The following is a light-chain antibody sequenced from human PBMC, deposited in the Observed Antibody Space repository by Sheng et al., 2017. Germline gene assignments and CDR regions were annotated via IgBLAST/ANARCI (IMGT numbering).Light chain of an antibody. CDR2: AAS. CDR1: QGIRND. V-gene: IGKV1-6*01. CDR3: LQDYNYPRT. Sequence: AIQMTQSPSSLSASVGDRVTITCRASQGIRNDLGWYQQKQGKAPKLLIYAASSLQSGVPSRFSCSGSGTDFTLTISSLQPEDFATYYCLQDYNYPRTFGQGTKLEIK. J-gene: IGKJ2*01.